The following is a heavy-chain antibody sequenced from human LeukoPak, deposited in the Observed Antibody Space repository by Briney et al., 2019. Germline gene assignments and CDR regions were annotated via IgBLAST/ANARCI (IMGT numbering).Heavy chain of an antibody. V-gene: IGHV4-39*07. CDR3: ARSLPAATFFDY. D-gene: IGHD2-15*01. Sequence: SETLSLTCTVSGGSISSSYYYWGWIRQPPGKGLEWIGSIYSSGSTYYNPSLKSRVTISVDTSKNQFSLKLTSVTAADTAVYYCARSLPAATFFDYWGQGTLVTVSS. CDR2: IYSSGST. J-gene: IGHJ4*02. CDR1: GGSISSSYYY.